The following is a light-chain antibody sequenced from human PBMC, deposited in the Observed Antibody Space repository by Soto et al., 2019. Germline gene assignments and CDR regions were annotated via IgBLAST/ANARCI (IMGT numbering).Light chain of an antibody. V-gene: IGLV1-44*01. CDR1: SSNIGSNT. Sequence: QSVLTQPPSASGTPGQRVPISCSGSSSNIGSNTVNWYQQLPGRAPKLLIYANFQRPSGVPDRFSGSKSDTSASLAISGLQSEDEAQYYCAAWDDSLNGWGFGGGTKLTVL. CDR3: AAWDDSLNGWG. CDR2: ANF. J-gene: IGLJ3*02.